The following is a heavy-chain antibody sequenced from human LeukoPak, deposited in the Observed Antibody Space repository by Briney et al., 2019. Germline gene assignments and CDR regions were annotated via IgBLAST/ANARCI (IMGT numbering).Heavy chain of an antibody. CDR3: ASGPNSNYGYFQY. D-gene: IGHD4-11*01. CDR1: GSAVISNF. J-gene: IGHJ1*01. V-gene: IGHV3-53*01. CDR2: IYSGGTT. Sequence: GGSLRLSCAASGSAVISNFMSWVRQAPGKGLEWVSVIYSGGTTYHADSVKGRFTISRDNSKNTLYLQMNSLRAEDTAVYYCASGPNSNYGYFQYWGQGTPVTVSS.